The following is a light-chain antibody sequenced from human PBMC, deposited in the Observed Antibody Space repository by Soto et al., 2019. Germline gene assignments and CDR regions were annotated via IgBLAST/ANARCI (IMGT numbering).Light chain of an antibody. CDR2: GAS. CDR1: QSVSSSY. V-gene: IGKV3-20*01. Sequence: IVLTQSPASLSLSPGERATLSCIASQSVSSSYLAWYQQKPGQAPRLLIYGASSRATGIPDRFSGRGFGTDFTLTISRLEPEDFAVYYCQHSGECRWTFGQGTKVDIK. CDR3: QHSGECRWT. J-gene: IGKJ1*01.